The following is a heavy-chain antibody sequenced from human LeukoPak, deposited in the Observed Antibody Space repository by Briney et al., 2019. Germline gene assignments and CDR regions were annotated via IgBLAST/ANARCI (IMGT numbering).Heavy chain of an antibody. V-gene: IGHV3-74*01. D-gene: IGHD6-19*01. CDR1: GFTVSTYW. Sequence: GGSLRLSCAASGFTVSTYWMHWVRQAPGKGLVWVSRINGEGRSTSHADSVKGRFTISRDNAKNTLYLQMNSLRAEDTAVYYCAREANSGYSSGDDAFDIWGQGTMVTVSS. CDR2: INGEGRST. J-gene: IGHJ3*02. CDR3: AREANSGYSSGDDAFDI.